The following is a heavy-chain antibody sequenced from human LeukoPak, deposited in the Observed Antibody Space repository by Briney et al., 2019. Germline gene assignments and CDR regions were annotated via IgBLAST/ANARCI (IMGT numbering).Heavy chain of an antibody. Sequence: GGSLRLSCAASGFTVSRNYMTCVREAPGEGLERVLVIYSGGSTYYANSEKGSFTLSRDNSKNTLFLQMNSLRAEDTAVYYCARDPQGDSSGYDAFDIWGQGTMVTVSS. V-gene: IGHV3-66*01. D-gene: IGHD3-22*01. CDR1: GFTVSRNY. CDR3: ARDPQGDSSGYDAFDI. J-gene: IGHJ3*02. CDR2: IYSGGST.